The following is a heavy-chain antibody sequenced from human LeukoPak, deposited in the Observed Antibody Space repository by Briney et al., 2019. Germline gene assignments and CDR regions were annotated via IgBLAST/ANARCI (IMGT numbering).Heavy chain of an antibody. J-gene: IGHJ6*03. CDR1: GGSISSYY. D-gene: IGHD3-16*01. CDR2: IYYSGST. CDR3: ARAHMITSYYYYYMDV. Sequence: SETLSLTCTVSGGSISSYYWSWIRQPPGKGLEWIGYIYYSGSTTYNPSLKSRVTISVDTSKNQFSLKLSSVTAADTAVYYCARAHMITSYYYYYMDVWGKGTTVTVSS. V-gene: IGHV4-59*01.